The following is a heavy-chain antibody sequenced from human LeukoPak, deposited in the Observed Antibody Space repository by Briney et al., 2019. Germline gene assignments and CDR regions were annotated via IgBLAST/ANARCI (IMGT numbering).Heavy chain of an antibody. CDR1: GGSISSYA. CDR3: ARDFYDSRGDALDI. Sequence: SETLSLTCTVSGGSISSYAWSWIRQPPGKGLEWIGYIYYSGSTNYNPSLKSRVTISVDTSKNQFSLKLSSVTAADTAVYYCARDFYDSRGDALDIWGQGTMVTVSS. D-gene: IGHD3-22*01. CDR2: IYYSGST. J-gene: IGHJ3*02. V-gene: IGHV4-59*01.